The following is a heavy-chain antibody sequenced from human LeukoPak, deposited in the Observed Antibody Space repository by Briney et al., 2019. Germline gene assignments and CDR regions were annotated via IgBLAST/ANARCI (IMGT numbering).Heavy chain of an antibody. Sequence: SETLSLTCTVSAGSISSSSYYWGWLRQPPGKGLEWIGSIYYSGSTYYNPSLHSRITKTVDTSKNQFSRKLSSVTAADRAVYYCARQSSVIAPYNWFDPWGQGTLVTVSS. CDR2: IYYSGST. CDR3: ARQSSVIAPYNWFDP. D-gene: IGHD3-16*02. J-gene: IGHJ5*02. CDR1: AGSISSSSYY. V-gene: IGHV4-39*01.